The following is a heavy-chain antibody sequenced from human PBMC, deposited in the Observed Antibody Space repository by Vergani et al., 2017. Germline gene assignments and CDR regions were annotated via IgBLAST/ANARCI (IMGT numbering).Heavy chain of an antibody. CDR2: IGKDGTKK. J-gene: IGHJ6*03. Sequence: QVQLVESGGGVVQPGRSLRLSCAASGFTLSTSTMHWVRQPPGKGLEWVAVIGKDGTKKFYADSVKGRFTISRDNSKDTLYLQMNGLKSEDTAMYYCAKGGSVSSGDLSYYYYMDVWGKGTTVTDSS. D-gene: IGHD3-10*01. V-gene: IGHV3-33*03. CDR3: AKGGSVSSGDLSYYYYMDV. CDR1: GFTLSTST.